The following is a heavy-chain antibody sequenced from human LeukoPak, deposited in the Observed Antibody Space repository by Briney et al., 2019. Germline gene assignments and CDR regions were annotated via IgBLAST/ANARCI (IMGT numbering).Heavy chain of an antibody. Sequence: SETLSLICAVYGGSFSGYYWSWIRHPPGKGLEASGEINHSGSTNYNPSLKRRVTISVDTSKNQFSLKLSSVTAADTAVYYCAMEDMTTVTTSFDYWGQGTLVTVSS. D-gene: IGHD4-17*01. CDR2: INHSGST. CDR1: GGSFSGYY. CDR3: AMEDMTTVTTSFDY. V-gene: IGHV4-34*01. J-gene: IGHJ4*02.